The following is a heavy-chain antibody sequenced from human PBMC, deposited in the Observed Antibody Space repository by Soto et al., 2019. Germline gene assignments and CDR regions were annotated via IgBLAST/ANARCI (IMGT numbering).Heavy chain of an antibody. CDR2: IYPGDSDT. D-gene: IGHD2-2*01. Sequence: PGESLKISRKESEYSFTSYWIGWVRQMPGKGLEWMGIIYPGDSDTRYSPSFQGQVTISADKSISTAYLQWSSLEASDTAMYYCARHFSDIVVVPAALNWFDPWGQGTLVTVSS. CDR1: EYSFTSYW. J-gene: IGHJ5*02. CDR3: ARHFSDIVVVPAALNWFDP. V-gene: IGHV5-51*01.